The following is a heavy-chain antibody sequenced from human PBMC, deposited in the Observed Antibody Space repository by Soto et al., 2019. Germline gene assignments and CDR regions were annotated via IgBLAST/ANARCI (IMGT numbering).Heavy chain of an antibody. D-gene: IGHD3-3*01. CDR2: IWYDGSQK. J-gene: IGHJ6*02. V-gene: IGHV3-33*01. CDR3: ARDPRADGGSRYYYYHGMDV. Sequence: QEQLVESGGGVVQPGGSLRLSCAASGFMFGSYGMHWVRQAPGKGLEWVAVIWYDGSQKEYVDSVKGRLTISRDNSKNTVYLEMRSLRGEDTGVYYCARDPRADGGSRYYYYHGMDVWGQGTTVTVSS. CDR1: GFMFGSYG.